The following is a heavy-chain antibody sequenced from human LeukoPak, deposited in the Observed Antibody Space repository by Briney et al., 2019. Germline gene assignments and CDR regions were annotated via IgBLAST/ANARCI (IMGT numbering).Heavy chain of an antibody. J-gene: IGHJ6*03. V-gene: IGHV4-61*09. CDR2: IYTNGST. CDR1: GGSIGSGAYY. Sequence: SETLSLTCTVSGGSIGSGAYYWNWIRLPAGKGLEWIGHIYTNGSTNYNPSLKSRVTISVDTSKNQFSLKLSSVTAADTAVYYCARHSAWSYYYYMDVWGKGTTVTISS. D-gene: IGHD2-15*01. CDR3: ARHSAWSYYYYMDV.